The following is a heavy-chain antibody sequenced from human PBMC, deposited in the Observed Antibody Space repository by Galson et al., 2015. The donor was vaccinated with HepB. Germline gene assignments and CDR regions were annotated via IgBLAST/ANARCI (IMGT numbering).Heavy chain of an antibody. CDR3: ARPRSGSDPSFLED. CDR2: IYPGDSDT. D-gene: IGHD1-26*01. J-gene: IGHJ4*02. V-gene: IGHV5-51*03. Sequence: QSGAEVKKPGESLKISCKGSGYTFTNYWIAWVRQMPGKGLEWMGIIYPGDSDTRYSPAFQGQVTISADKSSSTAYLQWNSLKASDTAIYYCARPRSGSDPSFLEDWGQGTLVTVSS. CDR1: GYTFTNYW.